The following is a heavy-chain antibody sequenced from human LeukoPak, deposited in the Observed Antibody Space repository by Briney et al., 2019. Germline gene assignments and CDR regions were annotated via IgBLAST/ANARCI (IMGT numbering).Heavy chain of an antibody. V-gene: IGHV4-30-2*01. CDR2: IYHSGST. CDR1: GGSIRSGGYS. CDR3: ARVEMATIFFDY. J-gene: IGHJ4*02. D-gene: IGHD5-24*01. Sequence: SQTLSLTCAVSGGSIRSGGYSWSWIRQPPGKGLEWIGYIYHSGSTYYNPSLKSRVTISVDRSKNQFSLKLSSVTAADTAVYYCARVEMATIFFDYWDQGTLVTVSS.